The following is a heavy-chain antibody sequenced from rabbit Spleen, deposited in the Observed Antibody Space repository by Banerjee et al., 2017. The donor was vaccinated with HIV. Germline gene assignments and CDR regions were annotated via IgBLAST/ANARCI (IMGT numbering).Heavy chain of an antibody. Sequence: QSLEESGGDLVKPGASLTLTCTASGFSFSSKYWICWVRQAPGKGLEWIACIYTGSGSAYYASWVISRFTISKTSPTTVTLQMTSLTAADTATYFCARPVSWGLLGRLDLWGQGTLVTVS. J-gene: IGHJ3*01. CDR3: ARPVSWGLLGRLDL. D-gene: IGHD4-1*01. CDR2: IYTGSGSA. CDR1: GFSFSSKYW. V-gene: IGHV1S40*01.